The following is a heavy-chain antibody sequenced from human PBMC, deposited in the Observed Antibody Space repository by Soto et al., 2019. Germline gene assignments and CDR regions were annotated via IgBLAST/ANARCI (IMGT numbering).Heavy chain of an antibody. CDR3: ATRDTGRVY. CDR1: GVSIGSHDW. CDR2: SHQSGNT. J-gene: IGHJ4*02. D-gene: IGHD5-18*01. V-gene: IGHV4-4*02. Sequence: QVQLQESGPGLVKPSGTLSLTCAVSGVSIGSHDWWTWVRQPPGKGLEWIGESHQSGNTNYNSSLXSRVTISLDKSKNHFPRQLSSVTVADTAVYYCATRDTGRVYWGQGTLVTVSS.